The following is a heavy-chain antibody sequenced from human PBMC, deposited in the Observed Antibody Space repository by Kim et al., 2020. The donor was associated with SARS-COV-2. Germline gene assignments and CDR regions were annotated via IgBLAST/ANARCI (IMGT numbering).Heavy chain of an antibody. J-gene: IGHJ4*02. D-gene: IGHD3-10*01. V-gene: IGHV4-39*01. CDR3: ARHRGASSLFDS. CDR1: SDSISGSNYY. Sequence: SETLSLICTVSSDSISGSNYYWGWIRQPPGKELEWIGHIYDSGTTYYNPSLKSRVSISIDTSNNQFSLRLNSVTAADTAVYYCARHRGASSLFDSWGQGTLVTVSS. CDR2: IYDSGTT.